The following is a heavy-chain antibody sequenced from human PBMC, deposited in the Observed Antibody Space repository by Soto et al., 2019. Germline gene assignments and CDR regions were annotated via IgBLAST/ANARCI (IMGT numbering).Heavy chain of an antibody. V-gene: IGHV3-53*01. J-gene: IGHJ6*02. CDR1: GFTVSSNY. CDR3: ARDGVGATYYGMDV. Sequence: EVQLVESGGGLIQPGGSLRLSCAASGFTVSSNYMSWVRQAPGKGLEWVSVIYSGGSTYYADSVKGRFTISRDNSKNTLYLQMNSLRAEDTAVYYCARDGVGATYYGMDVWGQGTTVTVSS. CDR2: IYSGGST. D-gene: IGHD1-26*01.